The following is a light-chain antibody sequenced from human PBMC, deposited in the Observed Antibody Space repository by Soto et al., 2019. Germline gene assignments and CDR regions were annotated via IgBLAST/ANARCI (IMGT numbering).Light chain of an antibody. Sequence: DIQMTQSPSTLSASVGDRVTITCRASQSISTWLAWYQQKPGKAPKLLIYKASNLESGVPSRFSGSGSGTEFTLTISSLQPDDSATYYCQQYINRWTFGQGTKVEIK. V-gene: IGKV1-5*03. CDR2: KAS. J-gene: IGKJ1*01. CDR1: QSISTW. CDR3: QQYINRWT.